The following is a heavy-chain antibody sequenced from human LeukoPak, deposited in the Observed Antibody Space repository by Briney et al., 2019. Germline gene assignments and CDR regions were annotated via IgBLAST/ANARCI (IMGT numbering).Heavy chain of an antibody. CDR1: GFTFSNYW. CDR2: INSDGINT. V-gene: IGHV3-74*01. CDR3: AKRFTTGTTNWFDP. D-gene: IGHD1-1*01. Sequence: GGSLRLSCAASGFTFSNYWMHWVRQAPGKGLVWVSRINSDGINTSYADSVKGRFTISRDNAKNTLNLQMNSLRAEDTAVYYCAKRFTTGTTNWFDPWGQGTLVTVSS. J-gene: IGHJ5*02.